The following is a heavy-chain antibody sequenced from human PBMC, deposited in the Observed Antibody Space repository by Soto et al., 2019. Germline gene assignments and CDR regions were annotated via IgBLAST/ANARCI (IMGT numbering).Heavy chain of an antibody. CDR1: GYTFTSYY. D-gene: IGHD3-3*01. V-gene: IGHV1-46*01. Sequence: ASVKVSCKASGYTFTSYYMHWVRQAPGQGLEWMGIINPSGGSTSYAQKFQGRVTMTRDTSTSTVYMELSSLRSEDTAVYYCARIYDFWSRQTPLYGMDVWGQGTTVTVSS. CDR3: ARIYDFWSRQTPLYGMDV. J-gene: IGHJ6*02. CDR2: INPSGGST.